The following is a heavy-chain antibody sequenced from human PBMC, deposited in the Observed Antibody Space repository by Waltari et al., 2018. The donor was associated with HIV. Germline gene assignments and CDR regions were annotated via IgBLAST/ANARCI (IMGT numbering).Heavy chain of an antibody. V-gene: IGHV3-53*02. CDR3: ARVRSIMGRFLGFDN. J-gene: IGHJ4*02. CDR1: GLSVSSNY. CDR2: MYRSGDA. Sequence: EVQLVETGGGLIQPGGSLRLSCSASGLSVSSNYRNWVRQAPGKGLEWGSVMYRSGDAYYADFVKGRLTISRDNSKNTLYLKMKSLIAEDTAVYYCARVRSIMGRFLGFDNWGQGTLVTVSS. D-gene: IGHD3-3*02.